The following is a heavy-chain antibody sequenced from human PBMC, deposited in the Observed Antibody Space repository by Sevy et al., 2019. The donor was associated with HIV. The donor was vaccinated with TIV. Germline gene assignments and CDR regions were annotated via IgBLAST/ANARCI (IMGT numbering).Heavy chain of an antibody. CDR1: GFNFSPYW. Sequence: GSLRLSCAASGFNFSPYWMNWVRQAPGEGLGWVANLRPDGRDKYYVDSVKGRFTISRDNAKNSLYLQMNSLRADDTAMYYCARGVGLDCWGQGALVTVSS. J-gene: IGHJ4*02. CDR2: LRPDGRDK. D-gene: IGHD1-26*01. CDR3: ARGVGLDC. V-gene: IGHV3-7*02.